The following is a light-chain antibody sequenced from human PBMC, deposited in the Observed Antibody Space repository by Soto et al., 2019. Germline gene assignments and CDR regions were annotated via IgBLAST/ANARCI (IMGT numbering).Light chain of an antibody. CDR2: GAS. J-gene: IGKJ1*01. V-gene: IGKV3-15*01. Sequence: EIVKTQSPATLSVSPGERATLSCRASQSVSSNLAWYQQKPGKAPRLLIYGASTRATGIPARFSGSGSGTEFTLTISSLQSEDFSVYYCQQYNNWPSTFAQGTKVDIK. CDR3: QQYNNWPST. CDR1: QSVSSN.